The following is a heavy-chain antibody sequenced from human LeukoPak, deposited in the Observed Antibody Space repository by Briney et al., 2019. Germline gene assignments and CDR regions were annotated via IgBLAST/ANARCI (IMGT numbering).Heavy chain of an antibody. J-gene: IGHJ5*02. CDR3: AREADNSARWFDP. CDR1: GDSISSHS. CDR2: IYYSGIT. Sequence: KTSETLSLTCTVSGDSISSHSWSWLRQPPGRGLEWIGNIYYSGITNYNPSLKSRVTISVDTSKSQFSLRLSSVTAADTAVYYCAREADNSARWFDPWGQGTLVTVYS. V-gene: IGHV4-59*11. D-gene: IGHD6-25*01.